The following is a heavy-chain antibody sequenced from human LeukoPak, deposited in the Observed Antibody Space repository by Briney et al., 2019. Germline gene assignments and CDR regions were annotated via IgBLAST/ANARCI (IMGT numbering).Heavy chain of an antibody. D-gene: IGHD2-15*01. J-gene: IGHJ3*01. CDR2: ISGGGLST. V-gene: IGHV3-23*01. CDR3: GRGGSTRAQAFDV. Sequence: GGSLRLSCEASTFNFGLYVMTWARQAPGKGLEWASGISGGGLSTYYTDSVKGRFTISRENSKNTLYLEMTRLRTEDTAVYFCGRGGSTRAQAFDVWGQGTMVTVSS. CDR1: TFNFGLYV.